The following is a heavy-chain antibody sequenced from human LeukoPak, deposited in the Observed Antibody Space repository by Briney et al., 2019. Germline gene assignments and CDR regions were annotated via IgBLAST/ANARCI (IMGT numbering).Heavy chain of an antibody. CDR2: ITASGHDS. V-gene: IGHV3-23*01. J-gene: IGHJ4*02. CDR3: AKEDLGDAPHY. Sequence: GGSLRLTCEASGFTFSNYGMSWVRQSAGRRLEWVSAITASGHDSYYADSVQGRFTNSRYNSKNTLYLQMNRLRGDDTAVYYCAKEDLGDAPHYWGQSTLVSVSS. CDR1: GFTFSNYG. D-gene: IGHD1-26*01.